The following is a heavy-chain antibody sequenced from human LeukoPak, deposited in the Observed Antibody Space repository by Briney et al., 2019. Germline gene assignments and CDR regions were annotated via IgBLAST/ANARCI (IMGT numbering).Heavy chain of an antibody. CDR1: GYTFTAYY. V-gene: IGHV1-2*06. J-gene: IGHJ4*02. D-gene: IGHD2-15*01. Sequence: GASVKVSCKASGYTFTAYYMHWVRQAPGQGLEWMGRINPNSGGTNYVQKFQGRVTMTRDTSISTVYMELSRLTSDDTAVYYCARGPTLGNDFWGQGTLVTVSS. CDR2: INPNSGGT. CDR3: ARGPTLGNDF.